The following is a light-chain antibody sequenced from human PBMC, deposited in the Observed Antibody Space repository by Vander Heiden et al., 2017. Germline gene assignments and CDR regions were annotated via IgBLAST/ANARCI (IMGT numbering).Light chain of an antibody. V-gene: IGLV2-11*01. CDR2: NII. CDR1: SRDVGSYDY. J-gene: IGLJ3*02. Sequence: QSALIQPPSVSGSPGQSVTISCPGTSRDVGSYDYVSWYQEHPGTVPKPMIYNIISHHARVPDRFSGSKSGKPASMTISGPQAEDEADYKCCSYTSSATQPVFGGGTKLTVL. CDR3: CSYTSSATQPV.